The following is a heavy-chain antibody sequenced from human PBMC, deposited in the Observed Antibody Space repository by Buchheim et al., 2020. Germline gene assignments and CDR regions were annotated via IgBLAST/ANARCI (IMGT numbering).Heavy chain of an antibody. CDR1: GGSVSSGSYY. Sequence: QVQLQESGPGLVKPSETLSLTCTVSGGSVSSGSYYWSWIRQPPGKGLEWIGYIYYSGSTNYTPSLKSRVTISVDTSKNQFSLKLSSVTAADTAVYYCARDNARWYYGMDVWGQGTT. D-gene: IGHD2-8*01. J-gene: IGHJ6*02. V-gene: IGHV4-61*01. CDR3: ARDNARWYYGMDV. CDR2: IYYSGST.